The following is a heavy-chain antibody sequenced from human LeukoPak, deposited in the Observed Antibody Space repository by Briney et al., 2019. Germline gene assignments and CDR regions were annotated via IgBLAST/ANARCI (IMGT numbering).Heavy chain of an antibody. CDR2: IYISGST. V-gene: IGHV4-4*09. J-gene: IGHJ6*04. Sequence: SETLSFTCTGSGGSISSYYWSWIRQPPGKGLKWIGYIYISGSTNYNPSLKSRVTISVDTSKNQFTLKLSSVTAADTAVYYCARSTSEKMDVWGKGTTVTVSS. D-gene: IGHD2-2*01. CDR1: GGSISSYY. CDR3: ARSTSEKMDV.